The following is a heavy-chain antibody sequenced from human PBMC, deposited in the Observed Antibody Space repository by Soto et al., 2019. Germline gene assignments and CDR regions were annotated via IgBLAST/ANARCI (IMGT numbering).Heavy chain of an antibody. J-gene: IGHJ3*02. CDR1: GFTFSSYW. CDR3: ARGRLYCSSTSCYAWGGAFDI. CDR2: IKQDGSEK. V-gene: IGHV3-7*04. D-gene: IGHD2-2*01. Sequence: GGSLRLSCAASGFTFSSYWMSWVRQAPGKGLEWVANIKQDGSEKYYVDSVKGRFTISRDNAKNSLYLQMNSLRAEDTAVYYCARGRLYCSSTSCYAWGGAFDIWGQGTMVTVSS.